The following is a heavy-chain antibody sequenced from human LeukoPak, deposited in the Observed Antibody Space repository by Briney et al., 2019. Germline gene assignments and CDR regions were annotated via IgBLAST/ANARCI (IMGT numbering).Heavy chain of an antibody. D-gene: IGHD3-22*01. CDR2: MNPNSGNT. CDR1: GYTFTSYD. J-gene: IGHJ6*03. CDR3: ARTLGDSSGYYDYYYYMDV. Sequence: GASVKVSCKASGYTFTSYDINWVRQATGQGLEWMGWMNPNSGNTGYAQKFQGRVTMTRNTSISTACMELSSLRSEDTAVYYCARTLGDSSGYYDYYYYMDVWGKGTTVTVSS. V-gene: IGHV1-8*01.